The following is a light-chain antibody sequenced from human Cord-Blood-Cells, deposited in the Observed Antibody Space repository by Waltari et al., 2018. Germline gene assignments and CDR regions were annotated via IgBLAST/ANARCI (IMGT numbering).Light chain of an antibody. CDR3: CSYAGSYTYV. CDR1: SSDVGGYNY. CDR2: DVS. Sequence: QSALTQPRSVSGSPGQSVTISCTGTSSDVGGYNYVSWYQQHPGKAPKLMIFDVSKRPSGVPYRFSVSKSGNTASLTISGLQAEDEADYYCCSYAGSYTYVFGTGTKVTVL. V-gene: IGLV2-11*01. J-gene: IGLJ1*01.